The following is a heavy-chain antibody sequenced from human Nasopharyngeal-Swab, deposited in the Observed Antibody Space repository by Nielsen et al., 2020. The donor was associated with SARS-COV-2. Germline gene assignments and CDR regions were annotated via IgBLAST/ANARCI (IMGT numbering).Heavy chain of an antibody. J-gene: IGHJ6*02. Sequence: WIRQPPGKGLEWVAVISYDGSNKYYADSVKGRFTISRDNSKNSLYLQMNSPRAEDTAVYYCARGQPYYDFWSGYSYYYYYGMDVWGQGTTVTVSS. CDR3: ARGQPYYDFWSGYSYYYYYGMDV. D-gene: IGHD3-3*01. CDR2: ISYDGSNK. V-gene: IGHV3-33*05.